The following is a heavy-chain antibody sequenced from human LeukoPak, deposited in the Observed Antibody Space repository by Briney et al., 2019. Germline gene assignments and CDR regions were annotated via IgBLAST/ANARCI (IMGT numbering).Heavy chain of an antibody. D-gene: IGHD3-22*01. Sequence: SETLSLTCTVSGGSISSYYWSWIRQPPGKGLEWIGNIYGSGSTNYNPSLKSRVTISVDTSKTQCSLKLSSVTAADTAVYYCARQSISGSSLSYFDYWGQGTLVNVSS. CDR2: IYGSGST. CDR3: ARQSISGSSLSYFDY. CDR1: GGSISSYY. J-gene: IGHJ4*02. V-gene: IGHV4-59*01.